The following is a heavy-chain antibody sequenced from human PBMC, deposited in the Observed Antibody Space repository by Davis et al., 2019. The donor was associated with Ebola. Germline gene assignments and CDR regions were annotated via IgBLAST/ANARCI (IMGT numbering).Heavy chain of an antibody. D-gene: IGHD5-18*01. Sequence: ASVKVSCKASGYTFIDYDINWVRQAPGQGLEWMGWMNPNSGNTGSAQKFQGRVTMTRNTSISTAYMELSGLRSEDTAVYYCARVLAGDTAMVLYYYYYYMDVWGKGTTVTVSS. J-gene: IGHJ6*03. CDR3: ARVLAGDTAMVLYYYYYYMDV. CDR2: MNPNSGNT. V-gene: IGHV1-8*01. CDR1: GYTFIDYD.